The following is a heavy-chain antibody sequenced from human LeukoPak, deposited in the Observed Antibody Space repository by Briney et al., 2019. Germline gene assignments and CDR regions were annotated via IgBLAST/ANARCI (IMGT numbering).Heavy chain of an antibody. J-gene: IGHJ4*02. V-gene: IGHV1-2*02. CDR2: INPNSGGT. D-gene: IGHD3-9*01. CDR3: ARVSIDWSMYYFDY. Sequence: ASVKVSCKASGYTFTGYYMHWVRQAPGQGLEWMGWINPNSGGTNYAQKFQGRVTMTRDTSISTAYMELSRLRSDDTAVYYCARVSIDWSMYYFDYWGQGTLVTVSS. CDR1: GYTFTGYY.